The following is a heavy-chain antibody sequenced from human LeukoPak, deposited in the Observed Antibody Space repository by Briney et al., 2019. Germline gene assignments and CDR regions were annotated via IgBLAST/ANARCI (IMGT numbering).Heavy chain of an antibody. D-gene: IGHD2-2*01. J-gene: IGHJ5*02. V-gene: IGHV4-30-4*08. Sequence: SSETLSLTCTVSGGSISSGDYYWSWIRQPPGKGLERLGYIYYSGSTYYNPSLKSRFTISLDTSKNQFSLKLSSVTAADTAVYYCARVGLDCSSTSCYLNWFDPWGQGTLVTVSS. CDR3: ARVGLDCSSTSCYLNWFDP. CDR2: IYYSGST. CDR1: GGSISSGDYY.